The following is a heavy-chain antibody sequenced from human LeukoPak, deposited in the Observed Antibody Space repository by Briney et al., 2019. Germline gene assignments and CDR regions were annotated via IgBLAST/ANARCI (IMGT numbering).Heavy chain of an antibody. J-gene: IGHJ6*03. V-gene: IGHV3-7*01. CDR1: GFTFSSYW. CDR3: ARDAFSYYYYYMDV. Sequence: PGGSLRLSCATSGFTFSSYWMNWVRQAPGKGLEWVANIKQDGSEKHYVDSVKGRFTISRDNAKNSLCLQMNSLRAEDTAVYYCARDAFSYYYYYMDVWGKGTTVTVSS. CDR2: IKQDGSEK.